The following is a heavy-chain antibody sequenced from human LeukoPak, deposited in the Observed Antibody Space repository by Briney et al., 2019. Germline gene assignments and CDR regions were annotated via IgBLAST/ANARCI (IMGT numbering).Heavy chain of an antibody. CDR3: ARDPYYDILTGYSLYGMDV. CDR1: GFTFSNYA. Sequence: GRSLRLSCAASGFTFSNYAMHWVRQAPGKGLEWVAVISYDGINKYYADSVKGRFTISRANSKNTLYLQMNSLRAEDTAVYYCARDPYYDILTGYSLYGMDVWGKGTTVTVSS. CDR2: ISYDGINK. V-gene: IGHV3-30*04. J-gene: IGHJ6*04. D-gene: IGHD3-9*01.